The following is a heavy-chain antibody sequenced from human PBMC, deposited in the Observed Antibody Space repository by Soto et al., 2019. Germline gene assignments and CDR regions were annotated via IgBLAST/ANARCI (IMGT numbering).Heavy chain of an antibody. CDR3: ARCALVVVPAPGLDP. Sequence: PSETLSLTCTVPGGSISSAGYYLSWIRQHPGKGLEWIGYIYYSGTTYDTPSLKSRVTISVEASKNQFSLELSSVSAADTALYYCARCALVVVPAPGLDPWGRGTLVT. D-gene: IGHD2-2*01. CDR1: GGSISSAGYY. V-gene: IGHV4-31*03. CDR2: IYYSGTT. J-gene: IGHJ5*02.